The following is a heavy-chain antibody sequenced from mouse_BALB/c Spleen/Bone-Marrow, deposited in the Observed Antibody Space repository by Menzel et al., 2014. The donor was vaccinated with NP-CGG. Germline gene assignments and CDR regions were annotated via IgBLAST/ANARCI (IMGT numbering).Heavy chain of an antibody. CDR2: IRNKANGYTT. CDR3: ARNYGNYVRFAY. J-gene: IGHJ3*01. V-gene: IGHV7-3*02. CDR1: GFTFTDYY. Sequence: EVKVVESGGGLVQPGGSLRLSCATSGFTFTDYYMSWVRQPPGKALEWLGFIRNKANGYTTEYSASVKGRFTIPRDNSQSILYLQMNTLRAEDSATYYCARNYGNYVRFAYWGQGTLVTVSA. D-gene: IGHD2-1*01.